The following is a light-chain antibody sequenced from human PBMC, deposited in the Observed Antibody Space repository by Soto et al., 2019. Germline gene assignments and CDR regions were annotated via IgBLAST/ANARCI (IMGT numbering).Light chain of an antibody. Sequence: EIVLTQSPGTLSLSPGESATLFCRASQTVSSNCLAWYQQKPGQAPRLLIYGVSSRATGIPDRFSGSGSGTDFTLTISRLQPEDFAVYYCRHYDNSAALTFGGGTKVDIK. CDR2: GVS. CDR3: RHYDNSAALT. CDR1: QTVSSNC. V-gene: IGKV3-20*01. J-gene: IGKJ4*01.